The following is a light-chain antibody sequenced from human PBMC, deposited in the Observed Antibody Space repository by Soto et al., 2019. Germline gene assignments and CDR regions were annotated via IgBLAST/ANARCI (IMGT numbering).Light chain of an antibody. V-gene: IGKV3-20*01. Sequence: ESGLTQSPGTLSLSPGERATLSCRASQTVRNNYLAWYQQKPGQAPRLLIYDASSRATGIPDRFSGGGSGTDFTLTISRLEPEDFAVYYCQQFSCYPLTFGGGTKVDIK. CDR2: DAS. CDR1: QTVRNNY. J-gene: IGKJ4*01. CDR3: QQFSCYPLT.